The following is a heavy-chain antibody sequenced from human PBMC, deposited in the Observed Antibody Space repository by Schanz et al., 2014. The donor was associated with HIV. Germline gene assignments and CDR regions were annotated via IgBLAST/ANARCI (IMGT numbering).Heavy chain of an antibody. J-gene: IGHJ4*02. V-gene: IGHV3-23*01. CDR3: AKSTWVDN. CDR2: ISEFGGSA. D-gene: IGHD2-2*01. Sequence: EVQLLESGGGLVQPGGSLRLSCAASGFTFSSLGMSWVRQAPGEGLEWVSGISEFGGSAWYADSVKVRFTISRDNSKNTLYLQMDSLRAEDTALYFCAKSTWVDNCGQGTLVTVSS. CDR1: GFTFSSLG.